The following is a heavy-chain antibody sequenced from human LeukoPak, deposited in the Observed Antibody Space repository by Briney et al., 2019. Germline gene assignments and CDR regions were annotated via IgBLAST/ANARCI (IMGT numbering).Heavy chain of an antibody. D-gene: IGHD3-3*01. CDR1: GFTFSNYA. Sequence: GGSLRLSCAASGFTFSNYAMHWVRQALGKGLEWVAIISYDGNKKYYADSVKGRFTISRDNSKNTLYLQMNSLRAEDTAVYYCARDYDFWGGVAFDIWGQGTMVTVSS. CDR2: ISYDGNKK. V-gene: IGHV3-30-3*01. CDR3: ARDYDFWGGVAFDI. J-gene: IGHJ3*02.